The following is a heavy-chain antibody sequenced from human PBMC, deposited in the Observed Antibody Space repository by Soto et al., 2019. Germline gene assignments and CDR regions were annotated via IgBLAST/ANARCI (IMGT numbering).Heavy chain of an antibody. D-gene: IGHD2-2*01. CDR3: VRDRSTCKDY. Sequence: EVQLVESGGGLVQPGGSLRLSCAASGFTFSSYWMHWVRQVPGKRLVWVSRIKSDGTSTDYADSVKGRFTISGDNAKNRLYLQMNSLRVEDTAVYYCVRDRSTCKDYWGQGTLVTVSS. V-gene: IGHV3-74*01. CDR1: GFTFSSYW. CDR2: IKSDGTST. J-gene: IGHJ4*02.